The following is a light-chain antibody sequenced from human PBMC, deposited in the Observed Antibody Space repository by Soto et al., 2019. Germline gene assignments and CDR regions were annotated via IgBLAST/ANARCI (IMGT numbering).Light chain of an antibody. J-gene: IGKJ2*01. Sequence: EIVLTQSPGTLSLSPGERPTLSCRASQSVTNSYLAWYQQKPGQAPRLLIYAASSRATGIPDRFAGSVSGTDFTLTISRLEPEAFAVYYCQQYVAPPPYTFGQGTRLEIK. CDR2: AAS. CDR3: QQYVAPPPYT. CDR1: QSVTNSY. V-gene: IGKV3-20*01.